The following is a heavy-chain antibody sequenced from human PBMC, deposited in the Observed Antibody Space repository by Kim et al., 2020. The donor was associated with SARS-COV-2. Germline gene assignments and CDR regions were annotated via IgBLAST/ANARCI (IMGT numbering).Heavy chain of an antibody. CDR3: ARTVGYSYGLDYYGMDV. D-gene: IGHD5-18*01. Sequence: LKSRVTIAVDTSKNQFSLKLSSVTAADTAVYYCARTVGYSYGLDYYGMDVWGQGTTVTVSS. V-gene: IGHV4-31*02. J-gene: IGHJ6*02.